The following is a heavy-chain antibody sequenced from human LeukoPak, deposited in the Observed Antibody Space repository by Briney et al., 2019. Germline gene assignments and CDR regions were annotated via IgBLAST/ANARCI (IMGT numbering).Heavy chain of an antibody. CDR2: IKQDGSEK. D-gene: IGHD3-10*01. Sequence: PGGSLRLSCAASGFTFSSYWMTWVRQAPGKGLEWVADIKQDGSEKYYVDSVKGRFTISRDNAKNSLYLQMNSLRAEDTAVYYCARAAMVRGVDYFDYWGQGTLVTVSS. CDR3: ARAAMVRGVDYFDY. V-gene: IGHV3-7*04. CDR1: GFTFSSYW. J-gene: IGHJ4*02.